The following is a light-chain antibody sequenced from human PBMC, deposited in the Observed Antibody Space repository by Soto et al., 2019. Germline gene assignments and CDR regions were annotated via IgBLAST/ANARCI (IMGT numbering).Light chain of an antibody. CDR3: SSYTSSSTLV. Sequence: QSALTRPASVSGSPGQSITISCTGTSSDVGGYNYVSWYQQHPGKAPKLMISEVSNRPSGVSNRFSGSKTGNTASLTISGSQAEDEAHYYCSSYTSSSTLVFGRGTKLTVL. J-gene: IGLJ2*01. CDR1: SSDVGGYNY. V-gene: IGLV2-14*01. CDR2: EVS.